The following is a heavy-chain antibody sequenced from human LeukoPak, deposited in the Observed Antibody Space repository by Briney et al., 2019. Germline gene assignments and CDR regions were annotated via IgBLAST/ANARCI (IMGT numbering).Heavy chain of an antibody. V-gene: IGHV1-24*01. CDR1: GYTLSELS. Sequence: ASVKVSCKVSGYTLSELSMHWVRQAPGKGLEWMGGLDPEDGETINAQKFQGRVTLTEATSTDTANMELSSLRSEDAAVYYCVRDLNGRRDGNNYNFDYWGQGTLVTVSS. D-gene: IGHD5-24*01. CDR3: VRDLNGRRDGNNYNFDY. J-gene: IGHJ4*02. CDR2: LDPEDGET.